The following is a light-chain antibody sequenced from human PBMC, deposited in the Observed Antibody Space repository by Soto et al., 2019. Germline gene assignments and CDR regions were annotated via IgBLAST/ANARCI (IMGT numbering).Light chain of an antibody. CDR2: DAS. J-gene: IGKJ5*01. CDR1: QSISKW. V-gene: IGKV1-5*01. Sequence: DIQMTQSPSTLSASIGDRVSITCRASQSISKWLAWHQQKPGKAPKLLIYDASTLQSGVPPRFSGSGSGTEFTLTIRSLQPDDIATYYCQQYNTYSTFGQGTRLEI. CDR3: QQYNTYST.